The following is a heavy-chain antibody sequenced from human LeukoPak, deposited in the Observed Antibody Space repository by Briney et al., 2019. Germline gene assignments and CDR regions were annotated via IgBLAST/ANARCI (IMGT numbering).Heavy chain of an antibody. J-gene: IGHJ6*03. CDR3: AKDPAAITAPDYYYYYYMDV. Sequence: GGSLRLSCAASGFTFSSYGMHWGRQAPGKGLEWVAFIRYDGSNKYYADSVKGRFTISRDNSKNTLYLQMNSLRAEDTAVYYCAKDPAAITAPDYYYYYYMDVWGKGTTVTVSS. CDR2: IRYDGSNK. D-gene: IGHD2-2*01. V-gene: IGHV3-30*02. CDR1: GFTFSSYG.